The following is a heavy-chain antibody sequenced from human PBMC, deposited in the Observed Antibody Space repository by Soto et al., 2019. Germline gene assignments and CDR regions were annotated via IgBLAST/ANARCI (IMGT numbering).Heavy chain of an antibody. D-gene: IGHD3-22*01. CDR1: GFTVSSNY. Sequence: EVQLVESGGGLVQPGGSLRLSCAASGFTVSSNYMSWVRQAPGKGLEWVSVIYSGGSTYYADSVKGRFTISRDNSKNTLYLQMNSLRAEDTAVYYCATDPWYYDSSGRDYWGQGTLVTVSS. CDR2: IYSGGST. CDR3: ATDPWYYDSSGRDY. J-gene: IGHJ4*02. V-gene: IGHV3-66*01.